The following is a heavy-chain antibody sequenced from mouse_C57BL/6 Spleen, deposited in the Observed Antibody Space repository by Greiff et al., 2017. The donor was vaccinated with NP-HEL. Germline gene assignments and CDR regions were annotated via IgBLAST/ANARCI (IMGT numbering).Heavy chain of an antibody. D-gene: IGHD2-2*01. Sequence: EVQLQESGPGLVKPSQSLSLTCSVTGYSITSGYYWNWIRQFPGNKLEWMGYISYDGSNNYNPSLKNRISITRDTSKNQFFLKLNSVTTEDTATYYCARGRGYDGFAYWGQGTLVTVSA. CDR3: ARGRGYDGFAY. CDR2: ISYDGSN. J-gene: IGHJ3*01. V-gene: IGHV3-6*01. CDR1: GYSITSGYY.